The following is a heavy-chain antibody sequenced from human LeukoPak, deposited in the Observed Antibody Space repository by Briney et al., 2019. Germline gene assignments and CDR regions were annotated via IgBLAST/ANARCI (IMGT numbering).Heavy chain of an antibody. CDR1: GYTFTSYY. J-gene: IGHJ4*02. CDR3: ARNSGGGASAGRYYFDY. CDR2: INPSGGST. V-gene: IGHV1-46*01. D-gene: IGHD2-21*01. Sequence: GASVKVSCKASGYTFTSYYMHWVRQAPGQGLEWMGIINPSGGSTSYAQKFQGRVTMTRDTSTSTVYMELSSLRSEDTAVYYCARNSGGGASAGRYYFDYWGREPWSPSPQ.